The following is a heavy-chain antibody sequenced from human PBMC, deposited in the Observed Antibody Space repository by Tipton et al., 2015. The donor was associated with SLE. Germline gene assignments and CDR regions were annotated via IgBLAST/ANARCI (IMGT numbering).Heavy chain of an antibody. CDR1: GGPISFGSYY. CDR2: IYYSGST. Sequence: TLSLTCSVSGGPISFGSYYWSWLRQPPGQGLEWIGYIYYSGSTNYNPPLESRVTISIDTSKNQFFLRLSSVSAADTAVYYCALVAAVGRIDYWGQGTLVTVSS. V-gene: IGHV4-61*01. J-gene: IGHJ4*02. D-gene: IGHD6-13*01. CDR3: ALVAAVGRIDY.